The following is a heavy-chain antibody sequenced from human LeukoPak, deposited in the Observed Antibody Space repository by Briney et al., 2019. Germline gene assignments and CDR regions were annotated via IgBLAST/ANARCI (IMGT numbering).Heavy chain of an antibody. Sequence: SETLSLACAVYGTSFSGYYWSWIRQPPGKGLEWIGELNPTGDTNYNSSLKSRVMISIDTSKNQFSPRLTSVTAADTAMYYCARISFGGFIVAQDYWGQGTLVAVSS. J-gene: IGHJ4*02. CDR2: LNPTGDT. CDR3: ARISFGGFIVAQDY. CDR1: GTSFSGYY. D-gene: IGHD3-16*02. V-gene: IGHV4-34*01.